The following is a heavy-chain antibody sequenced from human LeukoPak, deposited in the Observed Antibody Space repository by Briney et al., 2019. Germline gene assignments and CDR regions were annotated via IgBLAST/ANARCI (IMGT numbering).Heavy chain of an antibody. CDR3: ARDRDGYYGGDY. V-gene: IGHV1-8*03. J-gene: IGHJ4*02. CDR2: MNPNSGNT. Sequence: VASVKVSCKASGYTFTSYDINWVRQATGQGLEWMGWMNPNSGNTGYAQKFQGRVTITRNTSISTAYMELSSLRSEDTAVYYCARDRDGYYGGDYWGQGTLVTVSS. CDR1: GYTFTSYD. D-gene: IGHD5-24*01.